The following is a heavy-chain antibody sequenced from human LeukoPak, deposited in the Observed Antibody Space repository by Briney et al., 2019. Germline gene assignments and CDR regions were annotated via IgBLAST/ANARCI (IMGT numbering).Heavy chain of an antibody. CDR1: GFTVSSYW. D-gene: IGHD6-6*01. V-gene: IGHV3-7*03. Sequence: GGSLRLSCAASGFTVSSYWMSWVRQAPGKGLEWVANIKQDGSEKYYVDSVKGRFTISRDNAKNSLYLQMNSLRAEDTAVYYCARNSLARPLGYWGQGTLVTVSS. CDR3: ARNSLARPLGY. J-gene: IGHJ4*02. CDR2: IKQDGSEK.